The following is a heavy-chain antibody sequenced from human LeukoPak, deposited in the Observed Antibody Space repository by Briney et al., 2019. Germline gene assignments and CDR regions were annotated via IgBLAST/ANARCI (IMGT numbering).Heavy chain of an antibody. CDR1: GFTFSSYG. CDR3: AKDHPAYYDILTGYHLPYFDY. CDR2: IRYDGSNK. Sequence: GGSLRLSCEASGFTFSSYGMHWVRQAPGKGLEWVAFIRYDGSNKYYADSVKGRFTISRDNSKNTLYLQMNSLRAEDTAVYYCAKDHPAYYDILTGYHLPYFDYWGQGTLVTVSS. J-gene: IGHJ4*02. D-gene: IGHD3-9*01. V-gene: IGHV3-30*02.